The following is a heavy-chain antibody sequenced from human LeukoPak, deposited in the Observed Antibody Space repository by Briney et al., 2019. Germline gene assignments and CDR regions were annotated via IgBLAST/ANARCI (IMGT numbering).Heavy chain of an antibody. D-gene: IGHD6-6*01. V-gene: IGHV4-38-2*02. J-gene: IGHJ6*03. Sequence: SETLSLTCTVSGYSISSGYYWGWIRQPPGKGLEWIGSIYHSGRTFYNPSLKSRVTISVDTSKNQFSLKLTSVTAADTAVYYCARLEYSSSSVYRYYYYYMDVWGKGTTVTVSS. CDR1: GYSISSGYY. CDR2: IYHSGRT. CDR3: ARLEYSSSSVYRYYYYYMDV.